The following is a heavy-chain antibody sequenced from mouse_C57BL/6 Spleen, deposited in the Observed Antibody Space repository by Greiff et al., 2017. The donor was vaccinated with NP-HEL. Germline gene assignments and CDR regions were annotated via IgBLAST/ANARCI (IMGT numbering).Heavy chain of an antibody. D-gene: IGHD2-4*01. Sequence: EVKLQQSGPELVKPGASVKISCKASGYTFTDYYMNWVKQSHGKSLEWIGDINPNNGGTSYNQKFKGKATLTVDKSSSTAYMELRSLTSEDSAVYYCAKNDYDGGYFDYWGQGTTLTVSS. CDR2: INPNNGGT. J-gene: IGHJ2*01. V-gene: IGHV1-26*01. CDR3: AKNDYDGGYFDY. CDR1: GYTFTDYY.